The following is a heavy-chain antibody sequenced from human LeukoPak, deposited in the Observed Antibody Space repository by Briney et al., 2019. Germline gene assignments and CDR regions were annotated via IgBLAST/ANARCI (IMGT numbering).Heavy chain of an antibody. J-gene: IGHJ4*02. Sequence: GGSLRLSCAASGFTLSSYSMNWVRQAPGKGLEWVSSISSSSSYIYYADSVKGRFTISRDNAKNSLYLQMNSLRAEDTAVYYCARSYSSSWYYPDYWGQGTLVTVSS. D-gene: IGHD6-13*01. CDR3: ARSYSSSWYYPDY. V-gene: IGHV3-21*01. CDR1: GFTLSSYS. CDR2: ISSSSSYI.